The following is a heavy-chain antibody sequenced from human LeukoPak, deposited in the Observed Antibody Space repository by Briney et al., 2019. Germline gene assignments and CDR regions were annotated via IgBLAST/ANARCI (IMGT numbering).Heavy chain of an antibody. D-gene: IGHD3-3*01. CDR2: MNPNSGNT. CDR3: ARGNYDFWSGYSYYYYYMDL. V-gene: IGHV1-8*01. J-gene: IGHJ6*03. Sequence: ASVKVSCKASGYTFTSYDINWVRQATGQGLEWMGWMNPNSGNTGYAQKFQGRVTITADESTSTAYMELSSLRSEDTAVYYCARGNYDFWSGYSYYYYYMDLWGKGTTVTVSS. CDR1: GYTFTSYD.